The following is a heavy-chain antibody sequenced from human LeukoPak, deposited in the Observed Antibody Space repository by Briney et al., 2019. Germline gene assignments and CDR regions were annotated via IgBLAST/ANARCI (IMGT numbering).Heavy chain of an antibody. CDR3: ARGWVAVAGTLGYFDY. V-gene: IGHV4-34*01. CDR1: GGSFSGYY. CDR2: INHSGST. D-gene: IGHD6-19*01. Sequence: PSETLSLTCAVYGGSFSGYYWSWIRQPPGKGLEWMGEINHSGSTNYNPSLKSRVTISVDTSKNQFSLKLSSVTAADTAVYYCARGWVAVAGTLGYFDYWGQGTLVTVSS. J-gene: IGHJ4*02.